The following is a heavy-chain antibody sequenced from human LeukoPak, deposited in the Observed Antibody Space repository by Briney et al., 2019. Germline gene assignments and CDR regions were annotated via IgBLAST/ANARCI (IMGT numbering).Heavy chain of an antibody. V-gene: IGHV1-18*01. CDR1: DYTFNSDG. CDR3: ARETLYYYYMDV. J-gene: IGHJ6*03. Sequence: ASVKVSCKASDYTFNSDGISWVRQAPGQGLEWMGWISADNGNTNYAQKFQGRVTITIDTSTTTAHMELRSLRSDDTAVYYCARETLYYYYMDVWGKGTTVTVSS. CDR2: ISADNGNT.